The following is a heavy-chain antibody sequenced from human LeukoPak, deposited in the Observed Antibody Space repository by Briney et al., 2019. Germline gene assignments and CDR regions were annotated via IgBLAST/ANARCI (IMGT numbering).Heavy chain of an antibody. CDR2: IYYSGST. D-gene: IGHD3-3*01. J-gene: IGHJ4*02. V-gene: IGHV4-30-4*08. CDR1: GGSISSGDYY. Sequence: SXTLSLTCTVSGGSISSGDYYWSWIRQPPGKGLEWIGYIYYSGSTYYNPSLKSRVTISVDTSKNQFSLKLSSVTAADTAVYYCASRYYDFWSGYYGTIDYWGQGTLVTVSS. CDR3: ASRYYDFWSGYYGTIDY.